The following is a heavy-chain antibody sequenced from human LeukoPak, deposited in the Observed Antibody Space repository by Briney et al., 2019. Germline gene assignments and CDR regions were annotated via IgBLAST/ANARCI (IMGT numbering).Heavy chain of an antibody. CDR3: AREHQGFGVVPYYYYGMDV. CDR1: GYTFTSYG. V-gene: IGHV1-69*04. CDR2: IIPILGIA. Sequence: ASVKVSCKASGYTFTSYGISWVRQAPGQGLEWMGRIIPILGIANYAQKFQGRVTITADKSTSTAYMELSSLRSEDTAVYYCAREHQGFGVVPYYYYGMDVWGQGTTVTVSS. J-gene: IGHJ6*02. D-gene: IGHD3-3*01.